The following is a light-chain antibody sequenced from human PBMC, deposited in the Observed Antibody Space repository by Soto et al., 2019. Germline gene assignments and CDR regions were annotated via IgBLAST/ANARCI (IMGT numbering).Light chain of an antibody. Sequence: DIQMTQSPSSLSASVGDRVTIACQASQDISNYLHWYQQKPGKAPKLLIYDASNLETGVPSRFSGSGSGTDFTLTISCLQSEDFATYYCQQYYSYPITFGQGTRLENK. V-gene: IGKV1-33*01. J-gene: IGKJ5*01. CDR2: DAS. CDR1: QDISNY. CDR3: QQYYSYPIT.